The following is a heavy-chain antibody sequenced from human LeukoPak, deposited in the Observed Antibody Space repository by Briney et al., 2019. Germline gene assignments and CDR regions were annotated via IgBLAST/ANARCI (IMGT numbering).Heavy chain of an antibody. J-gene: IGHJ3*02. Sequence: GGSLRLSCAASGFTFSSYAMHWVRQAPGKGLEWVAVISYDGSNKYYADSVKGRFTISRDNSKNTLYLQMNSLRAEDTAVYYCARNQALGAFDIWGQGTMVTVSS. CDR3: ARNQALGAFDI. V-gene: IGHV3-30-3*01. CDR2: ISYDGSNK. D-gene: IGHD6-13*01. CDR1: GFTFSSYA.